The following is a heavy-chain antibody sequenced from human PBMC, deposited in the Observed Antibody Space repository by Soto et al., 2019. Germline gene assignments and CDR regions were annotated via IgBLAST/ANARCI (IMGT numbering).Heavy chain of an antibody. CDR2: IYYSGAT. CDR1: NGSIIHYY. V-gene: IGHV4-59*01. CDR3: AIRLTLATTTGDGFDI. J-gene: IGHJ3*02. Sequence: VQLQESGPRLVKPSETLSLTCTVSNGSIIHYYWSWIRQPPGKGPEWIGYIYYSGATNYNPSLKDRVRMSMDMPRNQLSLKLNSVTAADPAVYYCAIRLTLATTTGDGFDIWARGTPVTVSS. D-gene: IGHD3-9*01.